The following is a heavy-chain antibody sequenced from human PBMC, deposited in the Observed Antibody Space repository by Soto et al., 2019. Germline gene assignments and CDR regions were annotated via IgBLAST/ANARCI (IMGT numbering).Heavy chain of an antibody. Sequence: EVQLVESGGGLVQPGGSLRLSCAASGFTFSSYWMSWVRQAPGKGLEWVANIKQDGSEKYYVDSVKGRFNISRDNAKNSLYLQMNSLRAEDTAVDYCARGDSSSWPYYYYYGMDVWGQGTTVTVSS. V-gene: IGHV3-7*01. CDR3: ARGDSSSWPYYYYYGMDV. CDR2: IKQDGSEK. CDR1: GFTFSSYW. J-gene: IGHJ6*02. D-gene: IGHD6-13*01.